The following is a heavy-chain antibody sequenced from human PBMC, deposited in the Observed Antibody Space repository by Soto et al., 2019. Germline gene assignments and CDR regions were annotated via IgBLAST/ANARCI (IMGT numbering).Heavy chain of an antibody. Sequence: GGSLRISCAVSGFTLGTFGVSWVRQAPGKGLEWVSNIRSSSASVSYVDSVKGRFTISRDNAKNSLYLQMNSLRAEDTAVYYCARDHSYAFDIWGQGTMVTVSS. CDR2: IRSSSASV. CDR1: GFTLGTFG. V-gene: IGHV3-48*01. J-gene: IGHJ3*02. CDR3: ARDHSYAFDI.